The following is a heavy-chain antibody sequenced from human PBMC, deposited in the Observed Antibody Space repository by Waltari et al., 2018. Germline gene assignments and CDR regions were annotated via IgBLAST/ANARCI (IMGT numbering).Heavy chain of an antibody. CDR2: ISSSSSYI. CDR3: AREGAGVRGVIDY. Sequence: EVQLVESGGGLVKPGGSLRLSCAASGFTFSSYSMTWVRQAPGKGLEWVSSISSSSSYIYYADAVKGRFTISRDNAKNSLYLQMNSLRAEDTAVYYCAREGAGVRGVIDYWGQGTLVTVSS. V-gene: IGHV3-21*01. J-gene: IGHJ4*02. D-gene: IGHD3-10*01. CDR1: GFTFSSYS.